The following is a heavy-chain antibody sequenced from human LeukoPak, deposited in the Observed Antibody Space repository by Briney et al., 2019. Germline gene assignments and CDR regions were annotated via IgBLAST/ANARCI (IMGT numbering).Heavy chain of an antibody. J-gene: IGHJ4*02. CDR2: IYPGDSDT. V-gene: IGHV5-51*01. D-gene: IGHD5-18*01. CDR3: ARRFGYSYGPYYFDY. Sequence: GESLKISCKGSGYSFTSYWVAWVRHMPGKGLEWMGIIYPGDSDTTYSPSFQGQVTTSADKSITTAYLQWSSLKASDTAMYYCARRFGYSYGPYYFDYWGQGTLVTVS. CDR1: GYSFTSYW.